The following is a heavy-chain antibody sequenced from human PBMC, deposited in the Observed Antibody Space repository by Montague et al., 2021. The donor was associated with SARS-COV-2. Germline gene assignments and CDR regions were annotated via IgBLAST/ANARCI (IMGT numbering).Heavy chain of an antibody. D-gene: IGHD3-10*01. J-gene: IGHJ6*02. V-gene: IGHV4-4*09. CDR2: IYHTGTT. Sequence: SESLSLTCSVSGGSLRYSYWTWIRQAPERGLEWIGYIYHTGTTKYNPALQSRLTISVDTAKNQFFLSLTSVTAADTAVYYCARVSSTALRGVIKTSGYFALDVWGPGTTVSVSS. CDR3: ARVSSTALRGVIKTSGYFALDV. CDR1: GGSLRYSY.